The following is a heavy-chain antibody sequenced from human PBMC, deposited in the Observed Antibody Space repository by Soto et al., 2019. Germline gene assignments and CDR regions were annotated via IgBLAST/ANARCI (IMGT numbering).Heavy chain of an antibody. D-gene: IGHD6-13*01. CDR2: IYPGDSDT. CDR1: GYSFTSYW. CDR3: ARRIAAAGSFVYYYGMDV. V-gene: IGHV5-51*01. Sequence: GESLKISCKGSGYSFTSYWIGWVRQMPGKGLEWMGIIYPGDSDTRYSPSFQGQVTISADKSISTAYLQWSSLKASDTAMYYCARRIAAAGSFVYYYGMDVWGQGTTVTSP. J-gene: IGHJ6*02.